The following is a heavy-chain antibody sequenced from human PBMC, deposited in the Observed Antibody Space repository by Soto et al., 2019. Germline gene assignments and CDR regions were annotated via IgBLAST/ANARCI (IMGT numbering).Heavy chain of an antibody. D-gene: IGHD6-19*01. CDR2: IWYDGSNK. Sequence: QVQLVESGGGVVQPGRSLRLSCAASGFTFSSYGMHWVRQAPGKGLEWVAVIWYDGSNKYYADSVKGRFTISRDNSKNTLYLQMNSLRAEDTAVYYCARGPYSSGWYGYYWGQGTLVTVSS. J-gene: IGHJ4*02. V-gene: IGHV3-33*01. CDR3: ARGPYSSGWYGYY. CDR1: GFTFSSYG.